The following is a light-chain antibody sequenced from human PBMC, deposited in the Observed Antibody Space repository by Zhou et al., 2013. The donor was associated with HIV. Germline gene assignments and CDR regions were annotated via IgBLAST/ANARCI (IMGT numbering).Light chain of an antibody. CDR1: QSITTY. V-gene: IGKV1-39*01. CDR2: GSS. CDR3: QQSYSTPPT. J-gene: IGKJ5*01. Sequence: DIQMTQSPSSLSASIGDRVSITCRSSQSITTYLNWYQHKPGKAPKLLIYGSSSLQSGVPSRFSGSGSGTDFTLTIDSLQPDDFATYYCQQSYSTPPTFGRGTRLE.